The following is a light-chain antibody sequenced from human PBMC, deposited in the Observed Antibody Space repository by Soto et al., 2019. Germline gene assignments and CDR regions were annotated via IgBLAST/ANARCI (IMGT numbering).Light chain of an antibody. CDR2: DAS. V-gene: IGKV1-5*01. J-gene: IGKJ1*01. CDR1: QSVSSR. Sequence: DIQMTQSPSTLSASVGDRVTITCRASQSVSSRLAWYQQKPGKAPQLLIYDASSLKSGVPSRFSGSGSGTEFTLTISSLQPDDFATYYCQQYNSYPRTFGQGTKVEIK. CDR3: QQYNSYPRT.